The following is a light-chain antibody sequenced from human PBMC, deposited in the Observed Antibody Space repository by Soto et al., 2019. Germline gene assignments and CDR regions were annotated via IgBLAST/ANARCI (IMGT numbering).Light chain of an antibody. V-gene: IGKV3-15*01. CDR1: QSVRTK. Sequence: EIVLTQSPATLSVSPGESAALSCRASQSVRTKLAWYQQRPGQAPRLLIYGASTRATGIPARFSGSGSGTEFTLIITSLQSEDCGVYYCQQHNNWPPITFGQGKRLEIK. J-gene: IGKJ5*01. CDR3: QQHNNWPPIT. CDR2: GAS.